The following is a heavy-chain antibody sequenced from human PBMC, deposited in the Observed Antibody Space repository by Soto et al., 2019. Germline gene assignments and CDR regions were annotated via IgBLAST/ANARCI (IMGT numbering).Heavy chain of an antibody. D-gene: IGHD3-3*01. J-gene: IGHJ4*02. CDR2: ISSSSRYI. V-gene: IGHV3-21*01. CDR1: GFTFSSYS. CDR3: ARAVGRYYDFWSGYFDY. Sequence: GGSLRLSCAASGFTFSSYSMNWVRQAPGKGLEWVSSISSSSRYIYYADSVKGRFTISRDNAKNSLYLQMDSLRAEDTAVYYCARAVGRYYDFWSGYFDYWGQGTLVTVSS.